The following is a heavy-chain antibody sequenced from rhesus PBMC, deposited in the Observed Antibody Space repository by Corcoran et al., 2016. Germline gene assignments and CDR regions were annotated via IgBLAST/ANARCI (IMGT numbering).Heavy chain of an antibody. CDR1: GYSLNNYW. CDR2: IDPSTSDA. V-gene: IGHV5-20*02. Sequence: EVQLVQSGAEVKRPGESLKISCKTSGYSLNNYWNSWVRQMPGKGLEWMGSIDPSTSDARYSPSFQGQVTISADKSITTAYLQWSSLKASDTATYYCARGRTLGFDYWGQGVLVTVSS. CDR3: ARGRTLGFDY. D-gene: IGHD2-39*01. J-gene: IGHJ4*01.